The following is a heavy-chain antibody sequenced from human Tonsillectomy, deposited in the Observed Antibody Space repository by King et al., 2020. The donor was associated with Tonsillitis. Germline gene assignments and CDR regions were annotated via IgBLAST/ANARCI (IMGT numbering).Heavy chain of an antibody. CDR1: GFTFSNYA. CDR3: AKSVGSSTSVAFDL. Sequence: VQLVESGGGLVQPGGSLRLSCAASGFTFSNYAMNWVRQAPGKGLEWVSGISGSGGSPYYADSVQGRFTISRDNSENTLFLQMNSLGAEDTAMYYCAKSVGSSTSVAFDLWGQGTLVTVSS. D-gene: IGHD1-1*01. V-gene: IGHV3-23*04. J-gene: IGHJ3*01. CDR2: ISGSGGSP.